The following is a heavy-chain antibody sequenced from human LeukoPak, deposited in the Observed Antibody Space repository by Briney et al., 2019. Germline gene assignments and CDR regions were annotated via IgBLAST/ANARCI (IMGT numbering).Heavy chain of an antibody. CDR3: ARAELLSLDY. CDR1: GFTFSSYA. D-gene: IGHD1-7*01. CDR2: ISYDESNT. V-gene: IGHV3-30*04. J-gene: IGHJ4*02. Sequence: GGSLRLSCAASGFTFSSYAMHWVRQAPGKGVEWVATISYDESNTYFADSMMGRFTISRDNSKNTLYLQMNSLRAEDTALYYCARAELLSLDYWGQGTLVTVSS.